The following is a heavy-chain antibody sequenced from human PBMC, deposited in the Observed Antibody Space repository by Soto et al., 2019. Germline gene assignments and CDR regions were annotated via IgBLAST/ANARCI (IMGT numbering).Heavy chain of an antibody. J-gene: IGHJ4*02. CDR2: IYYSGST. CDR1: GGSIRSTNNY. D-gene: IGHD2-15*01. V-gene: IGHV4-39*01. Sequence: FANLSLAYSFPGGSIRSTNNYWGCIRQPPGKGLEWIWSIYYSGSTYYKPSLKSRVTITIDTYKSQLSLKLRYGTSADEAVYYCARLSSDGHTFFEYCDRGTLVSVS. CDR3: ARLSSDGHTFFEY.